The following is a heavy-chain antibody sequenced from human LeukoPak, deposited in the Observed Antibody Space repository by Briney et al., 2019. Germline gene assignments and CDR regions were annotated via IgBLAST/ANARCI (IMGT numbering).Heavy chain of an antibody. CDR2: IYTSGST. CDR1: GGSISSYY. CDR3: ARDGLYYDSSGYYPDAFDI. D-gene: IGHD3-22*01. J-gene: IGHJ3*02. V-gene: IGHV4-4*07. Sequence: PSETLSLTCTVSGGSISSYYWSWIRQPAGKGLEWIGRIYTSGSTNYNPSLKSRVTMSVDTSKNQFSPKLSSVTAADTAVYYCARDGLYYDSSGYYPDAFDIWGQGQWSPSLQ.